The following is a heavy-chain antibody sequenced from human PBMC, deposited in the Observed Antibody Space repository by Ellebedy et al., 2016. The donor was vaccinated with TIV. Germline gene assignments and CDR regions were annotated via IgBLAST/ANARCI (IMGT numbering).Heavy chain of an antibody. CDR2: VNPDSGGT. CDR1: GYVFTAYY. CDR3: ARVRRGSSGMDV. V-gene: IGHV1-2*02. Sequence: ASVKVSCKTSGYVFTAYYIHWVRQAPGQGLEWMGWVNPDSGGTNFAQKFQGRVTMTRDTSVNTAYMEFSRLESDDTATYYCARVRRGSSGMDVWGQGTTVTVS. J-gene: IGHJ6*02. D-gene: IGHD3-22*01.